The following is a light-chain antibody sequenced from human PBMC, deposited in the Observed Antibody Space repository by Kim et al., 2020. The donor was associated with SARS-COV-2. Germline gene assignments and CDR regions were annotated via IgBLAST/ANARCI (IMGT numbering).Light chain of an antibody. CDR1: QSISSY. CDR2: AAS. CDR3: QRSYSTLEYS. V-gene: IGKV1-39*01. J-gene: IGKJ2*01. Sequence: DIQMTQSPSSLSASVGDRVTITCRASQSISSYLNWYQQKPGKAPKLLIYAASSLQSGVPSRFSGSGSGTDFTLTISSLQPEDFATYYCQRSYSTLEYSFGQGTKLEI.